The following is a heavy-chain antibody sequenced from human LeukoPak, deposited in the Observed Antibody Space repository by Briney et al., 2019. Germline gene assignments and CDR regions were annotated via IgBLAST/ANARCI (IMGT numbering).Heavy chain of an antibody. Sequence: GGSLRLSCAASGFTFGTYGVHWVRQAPGKGLEWVAVVSFDGSNKYYADSVKGRFTISRDNYKDTLYLQMNSLRAEDTAVYYCARDQVASVVTGVIAWGPKKRPFDSHGVDVWGQGTTVIVSS. D-gene: IGHD2-15*01. CDR3: ARDQVASVVTGVIAWGPKKRPFDSHGVDV. CDR1: GFTFGTYG. J-gene: IGHJ6*02. CDR2: VSFDGSNK. V-gene: IGHV3-30-3*01.